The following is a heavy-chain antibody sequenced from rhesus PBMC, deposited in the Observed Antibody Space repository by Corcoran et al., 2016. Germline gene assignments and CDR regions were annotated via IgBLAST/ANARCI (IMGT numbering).Heavy chain of an antibody. D-gene: IGHD6-37*01. CDR3: ARGLGVSGLVLDY. CDR1: GGSISSSNW. Sequence: QVQLQESGPAVVKPSETLSLTCAVSGGSISSSNWWSWIRQSPGKGLEWIGGSNGRGGSTEYSHARKRRVTSSKDTSKNQFSRKLSSVTAADTAVYYGARGLGVSGLVLDYWGQGVLVTVSS. V-gene: IGHV4-93*01. CDR2: SNGRGGST. J-gene: IGHJ4*01.